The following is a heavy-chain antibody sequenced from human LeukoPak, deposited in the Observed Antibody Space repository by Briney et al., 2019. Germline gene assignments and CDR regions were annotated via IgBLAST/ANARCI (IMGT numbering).Heavy chain of an antibody. CDR2: ISAYNGNT. Sequence: ASVKVSCKASGYTFTSYDINWVRQASGQGLEWMGWISAYNGNTNYAQKLQGRVTMTTDTSTSTAYMELRSLRSDDTAVYYCARVVGMTTVTLLGYWGQGTLVTVSS. J-gene: IGHJ4*02. D-gene: IGHD4-11*01. CDR1: GYTFTSYD. V-gene: IGHV1-18*01. CDR3: ARVVGMTTVTLLGY.